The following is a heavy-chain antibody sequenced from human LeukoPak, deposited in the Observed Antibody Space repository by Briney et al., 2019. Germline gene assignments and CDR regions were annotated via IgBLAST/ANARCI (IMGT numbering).Heavy chain of an antibody. V-gene: IGHV1-18*01. CDR1: GYTFTSYG. Sequence: GVSVKVSCKASGYTFTSYGISCVRQAPGQGLEWMGWISAYNGNTNYAQKLQGRVTMTTDTSTSTAYMELRSLRSDDTAVYYCARRIAYCSGGSCYSAPYYYYMDVWGKGTTVTVSS. J-gene: IGHJ6*03. CDR3: ARRIAYCSGGSCYSAPYYYYMDV. CDR2: ISAYNGNT. D-gene: IGHD2-15*01.